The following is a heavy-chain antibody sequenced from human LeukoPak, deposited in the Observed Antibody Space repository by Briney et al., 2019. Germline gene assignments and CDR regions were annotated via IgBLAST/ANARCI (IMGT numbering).Heavy chain of an antibody. V-gene: IGHV4-59*08. D-gene: IGHD3-10*01. CDR1: GDSISTYQ. CDR2: IYYTGST. Sequence: SETLSLTCAVSGDSISTYQWSWIRQSPGKGLERIGYIYYTGSTNYNPSLRSRVTISVDTFKNQFSLTLTSVTAADTAVYYCAGHMRARALWFGEFAWFDPSGQGTLVTVSS. CDR3: AGHMRARALWFGEFAWFDP. J-gene: IGHJ5*02.